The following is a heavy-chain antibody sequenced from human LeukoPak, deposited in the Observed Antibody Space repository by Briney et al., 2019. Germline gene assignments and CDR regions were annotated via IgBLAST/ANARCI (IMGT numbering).Heavy chain of an antibody. CDR2: IYPGDSDT. V-gene: IGHV5-51*01. CDR1: GYSFTTYW. D-gene: IGHD3-22*01. Sequence: GESLKISCKGSGYSFTTYWIGWVRQMPGRGLELMGIIYPGDSDTRYSPSFQGQVTISADKSISTAYLQWSSLKASDTAIYYCARQFRDSSGYYSYYFDYWGQGTLVTVSS. J-gene: IGHJ4*02. CDR3: ARQFRDSSGYYSYYFDY.